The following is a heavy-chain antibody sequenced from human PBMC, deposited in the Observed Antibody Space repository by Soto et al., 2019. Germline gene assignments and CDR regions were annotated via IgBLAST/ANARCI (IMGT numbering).Heavy chain of an antibody. J-gene: IGHJ4*02. CDR2: ISAYNGNT. V-gene: IGHV1-18*01. D-gene: IGHD4-17*01. CDR3: ARDYHGDYAYY. Sequence: ASVKVSCKDSGYTFTIYGSSWVRQAPGQGLEWMGWISAYNGNTNYPQKLQGRVTMTTDTSTSTAYMELRSLRSDDTAVYYCARDYHGDYAYYWGQGTLVTVSS. CDR1: GYTFTIYG.